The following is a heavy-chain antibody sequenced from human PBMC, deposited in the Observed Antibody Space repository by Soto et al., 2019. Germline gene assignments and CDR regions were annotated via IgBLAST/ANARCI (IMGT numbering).Heavy chain of an antibody. CDR2: ISSSSSTI. CDR3: ASLYCSSTSCSDDAFDI. D-gene: IGHD2-2*01. J-gene: IGHJ3*02. Sequence: GGSLRLSCAASGFTFSSYSMNWVRQAPGKGLEWVSYISSSSSTIYYADSVKGRFTISRDNAKNSLYLQMNSLRAEDTAVYYYASLYCSSTSCSDDAFDIWGQGTMVTVSS. V-gene: IGHV3-48*01. CDR1: GFTFSSYS.